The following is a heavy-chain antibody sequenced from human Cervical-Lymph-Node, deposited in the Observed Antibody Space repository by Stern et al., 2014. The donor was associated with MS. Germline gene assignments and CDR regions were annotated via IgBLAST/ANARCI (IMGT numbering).Heavy chain of an antibody. CDR3: ARANTYYYDSSGSDAFDI. D-gene: IGHD3-22*01. Sequence: VQLVESGAEVKKPGSSVKVSCKASGGTFSSYTISWVRQAPGQGLEWMGRIIPILGLANYAQKFQGRVTITADKSMSTAYMELSSLRSEDTAVYYCARANTYYYDSSGSDAFDIWGQGTMVTVSS. V-gene: IGHV1-69*09. CDR1: GGTFSSYT. CDR2: IIPILGLA. J-gene: IGHJ3*02.